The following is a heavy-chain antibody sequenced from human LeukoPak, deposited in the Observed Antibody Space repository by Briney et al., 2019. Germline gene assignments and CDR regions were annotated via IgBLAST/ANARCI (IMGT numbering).Heavy chain of an antibody. CDR2: IYYSGST. J-gene: IGHJ5*02. V-gene: IGHV4-31*03. CDR3: ARAITMVRGVIKEAWFDP. Sequence: PSQTLSLTCTVSGGSISSGGYYWSWSRQHPGKGLEWIGYIYYSGSTYYNPSLKSRVTISVDTSKNQFSLKLSSVTAADTAVYYCARAITMVRGVIKEAWFDPWGQGTLVTVSS. D-gene: IGHD3-10*01. CDR1: GGSISSGGYY.